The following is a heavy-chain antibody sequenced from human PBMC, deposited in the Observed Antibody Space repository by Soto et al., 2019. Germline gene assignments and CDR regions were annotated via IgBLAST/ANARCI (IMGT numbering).Heavy chain of an antibody. J-gene: IGHJ6*02. D-gene: IGHD5-18*01. Sequence: PSETLSLTCTVSGGSISSGGYYWSWIRQHPGKGLEWIGYIYYSGSTYYNPSLKRRVTISVDTSKNQFSLKLSSVTAADTAVYYCAREGGYSYGYYYYGMDVWGQGTTVTVSS. CDR1: GGSISSGGYY. CDR3: AREGGYSYGYYYYGMDV. V-gene: IGHV4-31*03. CDR2: IYYSGST.